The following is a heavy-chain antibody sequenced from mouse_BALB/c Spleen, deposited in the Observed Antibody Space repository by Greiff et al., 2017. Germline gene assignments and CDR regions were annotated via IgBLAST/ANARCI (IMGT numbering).Heavy chain of an antibody. J-gene: IGHJ4*01. Sequence: GQLQQSGPELVKPGASVRISCKASGYTFTSYYIHWVKQRPGQGLEWIGWIYPGNVNTKYNEKFKGKATLTADKSSSTAYMQRSSLTSEDSAVYFCARAYYRYDGPAMDYWGQGTSVTVSS. CDR1: GYTFTSYY. CDR3: ARAYYRYDGPAMDY. D-gene: IGHD2-14*01. V-gene: IGHV1S56*01. CDR2: IYPGNVNT.